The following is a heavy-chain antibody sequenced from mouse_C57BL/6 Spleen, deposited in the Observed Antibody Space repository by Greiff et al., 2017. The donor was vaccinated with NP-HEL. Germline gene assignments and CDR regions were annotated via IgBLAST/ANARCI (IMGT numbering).Heavy chain of an antibody. Sequence: QVHVKQSGAELVKPGASVKISCKASGYAFSSYWMNWVKQRPGQGLEWIGQIYPGDGDTNYNGKFKGKATLTADKSSSTAYMQLSSLTSEDSAVYFCARSGLKGFAYWGQGTLVTVSA. D-gene: IGHD1-3*01. CDR2: IYPGDGDT. J-gene: IGHJ3*01. V-gene: IGHV1-80*01. CDR3: ARSGLKGFAY. CDR1: GYAFSSYW.